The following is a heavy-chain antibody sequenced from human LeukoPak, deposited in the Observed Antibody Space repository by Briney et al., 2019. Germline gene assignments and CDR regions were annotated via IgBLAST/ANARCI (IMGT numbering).Heavy chain of an antibody. CDR1: GFTFSSYW. CDR3: ARHETTVVTPFDY. CDR2: IKQDGSEK. Sequence: GGSLRLSCAASGFTFSSYWMSWVRQAPGKGLEWVANIKQDGSEKYYVDSVKGRFTISRDNAKNSLCLQMNSLRAEDTAVYYCARHETTVVTPFDYWGRGTLVTVSS. V-gene: IGHV3-7*01. D-gene: IGHD4-23*01. J-gene: IGHJ4*02.